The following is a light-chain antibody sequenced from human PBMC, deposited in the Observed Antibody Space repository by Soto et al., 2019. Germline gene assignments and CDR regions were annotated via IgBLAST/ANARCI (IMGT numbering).Light chain of an antibody. V-gene: IGKV1-5*01. J-gene: IGKJ1*01. CDR3: QQYNSYSWT. Sequence: DIQMTPSPSTLSASVVDRVTITCRASQSISSWLAWYQQKPGKAPKLLIYDASSLESGVPSRFSGSGSGTEFTLTISSLRPDDFATYYCQQYNSYSWTFGQGTKVDI. CDR1: QSISSW. CDR2: DAS.